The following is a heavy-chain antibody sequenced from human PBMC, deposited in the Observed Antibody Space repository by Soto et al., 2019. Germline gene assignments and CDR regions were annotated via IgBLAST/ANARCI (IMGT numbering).Heavy chain of an antibody. CDR3: ARGVATIHDWYFDL. CDR1: GFTFSNYS. CDR2: ISSSSSYI. V-gene: IGHV3-21*01. J-gene: IGHJ2*01. Sequence: EVQLVESGGGLVKPGGSLRLSCAASGFTFSNYSMNWVRQAPGKGLEWVSCISSSSSYIYYADSVKGRFTISRDNAQNSMYLQRHSLRAEDTAVYYCARGVATIHDWYFDLWGRGTLVTVSS. D-gene: IGHD5-12*01.